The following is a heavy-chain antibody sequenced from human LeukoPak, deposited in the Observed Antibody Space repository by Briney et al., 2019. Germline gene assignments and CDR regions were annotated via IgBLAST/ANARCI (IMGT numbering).Heavy chain of an antibody. CDR3: ARPGEAAVYVFDI. V-gene: IGHV1-69*05. J-gene: IGHJ3*02. CDR2: IIPIFGTA. CDR1: GGTFSSYA. D-gene: IGHD6-13*01. Sequence: SVKVSCKASGGTFSSYAISWVRQAPGQGLEWMGGIIPIFGTANYAQKLQGRVTMTTDTSTSTAYMELRSLRPDDTAVYYCARPGEAAVYVFDIWGQGTMVTVSS.